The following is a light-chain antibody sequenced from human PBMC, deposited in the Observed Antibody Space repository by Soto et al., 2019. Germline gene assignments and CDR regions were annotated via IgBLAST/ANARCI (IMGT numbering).Light chain of an antibody. Sequence: DIQMTQSPTTLSASVGDRVTITCRASQSINTWLAWYQQKSGKAPKLLIYDASSLESGVPPRFSGSGSGTEFTLTISSLQPDDFGTYYCQQYNSYVTFAQGTKVDIK. CDR2: DAS. CDR1: QSINTW. V-gene: IGKV1-5*01. CDR3: QQYNSYVT. J-gene: IGKJ1*01.